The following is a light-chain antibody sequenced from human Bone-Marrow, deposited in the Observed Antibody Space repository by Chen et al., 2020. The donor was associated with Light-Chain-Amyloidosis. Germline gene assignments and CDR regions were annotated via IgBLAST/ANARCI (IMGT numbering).Light chain of an antibody. V-gene: IGKV3-20*01. CDR2: GAS. J-gene: IGKJ4*01. Sequence: EIVLTQSPGTLSFSPGDRATLSCRARQSVGSSYLAWYQQKPGQAPRLLIYGASNRATGIPDRFSGSGSGTDFTLTISRLEPEDFAVYYCQKYGRSLAFGGGAKVEIK. CDR3: QKYGRSLA. CDR1: QSVGSSY.